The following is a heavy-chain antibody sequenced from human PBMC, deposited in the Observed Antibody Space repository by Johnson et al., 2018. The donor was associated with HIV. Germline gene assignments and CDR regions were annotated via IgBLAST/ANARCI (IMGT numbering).Heavy chain of an antibody. Sequence: ELLVESGGGLVQPGGSLRLSCAASGFTVSSNYMSWVRQAPGKGLEWVSVFYSGGFTYYADSVKGRFTISRDNSKNTLYLQMNSLRAEDTAVYYCASTGSGSDDAFDIWGQGTMVTVSS. CDR3: ASTGSGSDDAFDI. CDR2: FYSGGFT. D-gene: IGHD3-10*01. V-gene: IGHV3-66*01. CDR1: GFTVSSNY. J-gene: IGHJ3*02.